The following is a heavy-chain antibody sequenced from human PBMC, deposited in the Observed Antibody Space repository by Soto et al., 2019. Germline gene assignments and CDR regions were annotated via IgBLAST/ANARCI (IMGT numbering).Heavy chain of an antibody. CDR3: ASIAGGFIDY. CDR2: ISYDGSNK. CDR1: GFTFSSYA. J-gene: IGHJ4*02. V-gene: IGHV3-30-3*01. Sequence: GGSLRLSCAASGFTFSSYAMHWVRQAPGKGLEWVAVISYDGSNKYYADSVKGRFTISRDNSKNTLYLQMNSLRAEDTAVYYCASIAGGFIDYWGQGTLVTVSS. D-gene: IGHD6-13*01.